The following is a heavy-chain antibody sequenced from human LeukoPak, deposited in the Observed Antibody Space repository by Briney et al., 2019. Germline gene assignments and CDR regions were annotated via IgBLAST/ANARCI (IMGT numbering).Heavy chain of an antibody. J-gene: IGHJ4*02. Sequence: SETLSLTCTVSGGSISSYYWSWIRQPPGKGLEWIGRIYTSGSTNYNPSLKSRVTISVDTSKNQFSLKLSSVTAADTAVYYCARIRDYCSSTSCHYYFDYWGQGTLVTVSS. CDR1: GGSISSYY. D-gene: IGHD2-2*01. CDR2: IYTSGST. CDR3: ARIRDYCSSTSCHYYFDY. V-gene: IGHV4-4*08.